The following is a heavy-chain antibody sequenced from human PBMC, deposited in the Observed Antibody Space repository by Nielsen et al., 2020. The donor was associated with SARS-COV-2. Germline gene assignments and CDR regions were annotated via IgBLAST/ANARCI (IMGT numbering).Heavy chain of an antibody. CDR2: IYYSGST. Sequence: ESLKISCAASGFTFRNYAMSWVRQAPGKGLEWIGYIYYSGSTRYNPSLKSRVTISVDTSKRQFSLQLGSVTAADTAIYYCARFFYGSNGALDIWGQGTMVTVSS. D-gene: IGHD4-23*01. CDR3: ARFFYGSNGALDI. V-gene: IGHV4-59*01. J-gene: IGHJ3*02. CDR1: GFTFRNYA.